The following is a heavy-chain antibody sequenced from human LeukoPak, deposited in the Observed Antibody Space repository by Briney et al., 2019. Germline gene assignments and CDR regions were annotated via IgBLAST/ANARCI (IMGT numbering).Heavy chain of an antibody. J-gene: IGHJ3*02. Sequence: ASVTVSCKASGYTFTGYYMHWVRQAPGQGLEWMGWINANSGGTNYAQMFQGRVTMTRDTSISTAYMELSRLRSDDTAVYYCARGGGKVVTAIIDAFDIWGQGTMVTVSS. CDR3: ARGGGKVVTAIIDAFDI. CDR1: GYTFTGYY. CDR2: INANSGGT. D-gene: IGHD2-21*02. V-gene: IGHV1-2*02.